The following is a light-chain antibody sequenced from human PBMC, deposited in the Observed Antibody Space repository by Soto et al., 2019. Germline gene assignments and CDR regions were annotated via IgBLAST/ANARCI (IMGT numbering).Light chain of an antibody. CDR3: QQFNSYPLT. V-gene: IGKV1-13*02. J-gene: IGKJ4*01. Sequence: AIQLTQSPSSLSASVGVRVTITCRASQGISSTLAWYQQKPGKTPKLLIYDASDLESGVPSRISGSGSGTDFTLTISSLQPEDFATYFCQQFNSYPLTFGGGTKVEIK. CDR2: DAS. CDR1: QGISST.